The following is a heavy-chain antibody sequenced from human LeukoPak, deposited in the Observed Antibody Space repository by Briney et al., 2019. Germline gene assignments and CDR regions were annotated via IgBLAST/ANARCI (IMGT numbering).Heavy chain of an antibody. J-gene: IGHJ3*02. CDR1: GFTVSSNY. V-gene: IGHV3-53*01. CDR3: RYWLSSDAFDI. CDR2: IYSGGST. D-gene: IGHD2-8*02. Sequence: GGSLRLSCAASGFTVSSNYMSWVRQAPGKGLEWVSVIYSGGSTYYADSVKGRFTISRDNSKNTLYLQMNSLRAEDTAVYYCRYWLSSDAFDIWGQGTMVTVSS.